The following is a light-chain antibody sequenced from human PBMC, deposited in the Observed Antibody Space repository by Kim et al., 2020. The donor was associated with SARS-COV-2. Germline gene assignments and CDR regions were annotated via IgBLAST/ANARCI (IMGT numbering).Light chain of an antibody. Sequence: DIQMTQSPSTVSASVGDTVTITCRASESISFWLAWFQQKPGKIPKILIYKASNLETGVPSRFTGRGSETEFTLTISNLQPDDFATYYCQQYGSYSGISFGGGTKVDIK. CDR2: KAS. J-gene: IGKJ4*01. CDR3: QQYGSYSGIS. CDR1: ESISFW. V-gene: IGKV1-5*03.